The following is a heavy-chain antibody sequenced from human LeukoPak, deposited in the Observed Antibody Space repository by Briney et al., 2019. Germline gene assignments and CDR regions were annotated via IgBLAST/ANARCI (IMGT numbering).Heavy chain of an antibody. V-gene: IGHV3-23*01. CDR1: GFTFSNFA. D-gene: IGHD1-1*01. J-gene: IGHJ4*02. CDR3: ATDRPHPRNEPTNFDY. Sequence: GGSLRLSCAASGFTFSNFAMSWVRQAPGKGLEWVSAISGSGGNTYYADSVKGRFTISRDNSKNTLYLQMNSLSAEATSEYYCATDRPHPRNEPTNFDYWGQGTLVTVSS. CDR2: ISGSGGNT.